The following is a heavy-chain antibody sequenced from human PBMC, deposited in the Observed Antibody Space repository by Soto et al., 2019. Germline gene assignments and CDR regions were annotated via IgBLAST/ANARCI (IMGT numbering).Heavy chain of an antibody. CDR2: ISWNSGSI. J-gene: IGHJ4*02. D-gene: IGHD3-22*01. CDR1: GFTFEDYA. V-gene: IGHV3-9*01. CDR3: AKGRGYYDSSGLVDY. Sequence: GGSLRLSCAASGFTFEDYAMHWVRQAPGKGLEWVSGISWNSGSIGYADSVKGRFTISRDNAKNSLYLQMNSLRAEDTALYYCAKGRGYYDSSGLVDYWGQGTLVTVSS.